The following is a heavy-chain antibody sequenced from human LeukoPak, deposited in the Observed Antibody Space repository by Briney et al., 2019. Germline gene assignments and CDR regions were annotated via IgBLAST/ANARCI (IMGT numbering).Heavy chain of an antibody. CDR1: GFTFSSYS. V-gene: IGHV3-21*01. CDR3: ATPTYYYDSSGYYYGYYFDY. CDR2: ISSSSSYI. D-gene: IGHD3-22*01. J-gene: IGHJ4*02. Sequence: KTGGSLRLSCAASGFTFSSYSMNWVRQAPGKGLEWVSSISSSSSYIYYADSVKGRFTISRDNAKNSLYLQMNSLRAEDTAVYYCATPTYYYDSSGYYYGYYFDYWGQGTLVTVSS.